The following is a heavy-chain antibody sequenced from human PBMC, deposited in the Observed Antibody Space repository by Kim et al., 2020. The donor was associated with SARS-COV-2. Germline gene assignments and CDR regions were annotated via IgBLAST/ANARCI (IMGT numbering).Heavy chain of an antibody. Sequence: KGRYTIHKDNSKNTLYLKMNSLRAEDTAVYYCAREGDCSSTSCLGLDYWGQGTLVTVSS. D-gene: IGHD2-2*01. V-gene: IGHV3-30*07. J-gene: IGHJ4*02. CDR3: AREGDCSSTSCLGLDY.